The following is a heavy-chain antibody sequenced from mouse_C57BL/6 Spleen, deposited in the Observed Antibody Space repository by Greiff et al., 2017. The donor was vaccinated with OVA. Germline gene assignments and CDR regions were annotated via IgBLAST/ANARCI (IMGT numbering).Heavy chain of an antibody. CDR2: FYPGSGSI. J-gene: IGHJ4*01. V-gene: IGHV1-62-2*01. Sequence: VQLQQSGAELVKPGASVKLSCKASGYTFTEYTIHWVKQRSGQGLEWIGWFYPGSGSIKYNEKFKDKATLTADKSSSTVYMELSRLTSEDSAVYFCARHEGTAQDTRYYYAMDYWGQGTSVTVSS. CDR1: GYTFTEYT. CDR3: ARHEGTAQDTRYYYAMDY. D-gene: IGHD3-2*02.